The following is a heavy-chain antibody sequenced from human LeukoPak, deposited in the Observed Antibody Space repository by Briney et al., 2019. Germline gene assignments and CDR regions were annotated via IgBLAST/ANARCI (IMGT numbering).Heavy chain of an antibody. CDR3: ARGHCSSTSCYWYFDL. V-gene: IGHV4-31*03. CDR1: GGSISSGGYY. Sequence: PSETLSLTCTVSGGSISSGGYYWSWLRQHPGTGLEWIGYIYYSGSTYYNPSLKSRVTISVDTSKNQFSLKLSSVTAADTAVYYCARGHCSSTSCYWYFDLWGRGTLVTVSS. D-gene: IGHD2-2*01. CDR2: IYYSGST. J-gene: IGHJ2*01.